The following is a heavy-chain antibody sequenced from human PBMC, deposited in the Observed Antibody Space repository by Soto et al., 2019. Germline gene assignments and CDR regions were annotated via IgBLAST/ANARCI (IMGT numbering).Heavy chain of an antibody. J-gene: IGHJ6*02. V-gene: IGHV1-69*01. D-gene: IGHD3-10*01. Sequence: QVQRVQSGAEVKKPVSSVKVSCKASGGTFSSYAISWVRQAPGQGLEWMGGIIPIFGTANYAQKFQGRVTNTADESTSTAYMELSSLRSEDTAVYYCARRIMVRGVSDYYYGMDVWGQGTTVTVSS. CDR1: GGTFSSYA. CDR3: ARRIMVRGVSDYYYGMDV. CDR2: IIPIFGTA.